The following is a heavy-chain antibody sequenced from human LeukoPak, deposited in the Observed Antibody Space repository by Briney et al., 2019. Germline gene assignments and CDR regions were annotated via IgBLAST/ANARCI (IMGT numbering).Heavy chain of an antibody. D-gene: IGHD6-25*01. V-gene: IGHV3-43*01. Sequence: GGSLRLSCAASGFTSDDYTIHWVRQAPGKGLEWVSLISWDGANSYYADSVKGRFTVSRDNSRDSIYLQMNTLTIDDSALYYCARGFSSSAAGALVVWGKGTTVTVSS. CDR1: GFTSDDYT. CDR3: ARGFSSSAAGALVV. J-gene: IGHJ6*04. CDR2: ISWDGANS.